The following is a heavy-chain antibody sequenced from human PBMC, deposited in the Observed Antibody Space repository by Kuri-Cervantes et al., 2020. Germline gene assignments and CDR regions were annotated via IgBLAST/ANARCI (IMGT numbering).Heavy chain of an antibody. CDR2: LYNAGTT. CDR3: AKYPMGIYAFTI. V-gene: IGHV3-53*01. CDR1: GFPVSSDY. J-gene: IGHJ3*02. Sequence: GGSLRLSCAVSGFPVSSDYMTWVRQAPGKGLQWVSLLYNAGTTIYADSVKGRFTISRDDSKNTLYLHMNSLRVEDTAIYYCAKYPMGIYAFTIWGQGTLVTVSS. D-gene: IGHD7-27*01.